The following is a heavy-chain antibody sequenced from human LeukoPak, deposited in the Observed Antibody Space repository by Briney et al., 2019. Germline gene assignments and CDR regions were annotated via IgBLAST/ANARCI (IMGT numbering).Heavy chain of an antibody. CDR3: ARGLFRIAALRY. J-gene: IGHJ4*02. D-gene: IGHD6-13*01. V-gene: IGHV4-34*01. Sequence: SETLSLTCAVHGESFSNYFWSWIRQPPGKGLEWLGEIHHGGSINYNPSLKSRAIISLDTSKNQFSLNLSSVTAADTAIYYCARGLFRIAALRYWGQGTLVTVSS. CDR1: GESFSNYF. CDR2: IHHGGSI.